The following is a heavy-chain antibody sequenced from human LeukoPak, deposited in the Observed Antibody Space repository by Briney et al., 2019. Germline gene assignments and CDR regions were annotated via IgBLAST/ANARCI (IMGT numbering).Heavy chain of an antibody. J-gene: IGHJ4*02. D-gene: IGHD1-1*01. Sequence: SETLSLTCTVSGGSISSGSYYWSWIRQPAGKGLEWIGRIYTSGSTNYNPSLKSRVTISVDTSKNQFSLKLSSVTAADTAVYYCARSGLERFFDYWGQGTLATVSS. V-gene: IGHV4-61*02. CDR2: IYTSGST. CDR3: ARSGLERFFDY. CDR1: GGSISSGSYY.